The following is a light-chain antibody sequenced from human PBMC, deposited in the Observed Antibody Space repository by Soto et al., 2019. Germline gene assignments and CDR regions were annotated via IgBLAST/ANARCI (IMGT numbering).Light chain of an antibody. J-gene: IGKJ4*01. V-gene: IGKV3-11*01. CDR1: QSVSRY. CDR3: PQLNSWPRT. CDR2: DAS. Sequence: EIVLTQSPATLSLSPGESATLSCRASQSVSRYLAWYQQKPGQAPRLLISDASNRATGIPARFSGSGSGTDFTLTISSLEPEAFAIYYCPQLNSWPRTFGGGTKVEI.